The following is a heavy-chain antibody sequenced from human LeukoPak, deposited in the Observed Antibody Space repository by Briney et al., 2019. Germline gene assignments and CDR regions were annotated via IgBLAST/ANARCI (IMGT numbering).Heavy chain of an antibody. Sequence: SGGSLRLSCAASGFTFSGYGMHWVRQAPGKWLEWVAFIRYDGSNKYYADSVKGRFTISRDNSKNTLYLQMNSLRAEDTAVYYCAKDLRELLPPGYWGRRTLVTVSS. D-gene: IGHD1-26*01. CDR2: IRYDGSNK. J-gene: IGHJ4*02. CDR1: GFTFSGYG. V-gene: IGHV3-30*02. CDR3: AKDLRELLPPGY.